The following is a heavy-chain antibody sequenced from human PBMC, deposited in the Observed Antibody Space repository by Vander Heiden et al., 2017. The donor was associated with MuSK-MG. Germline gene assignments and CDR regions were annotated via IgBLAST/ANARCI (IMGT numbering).Heavy chain of an antibody. CDR1: GFTFSSYA. CDR2: ISGSGGST. CDR3: AKSLRYCDPRGDAFDI. Sequence: EVQLLESGGGLVQPGGSLRLSCAASGFTFSSYAMSWVRQAPGKGLEWVSAISGSGGSTYYADSVKGRFTISRDNSKNTLYLQMNSLRAEDTAVYYCAKSLRYCDPRGDAFDIWGQGTMVTVSS. J-gene: IGHJ3*02. V-gene: IGHV3-23*01. D-gene: IGHD3-9*01.